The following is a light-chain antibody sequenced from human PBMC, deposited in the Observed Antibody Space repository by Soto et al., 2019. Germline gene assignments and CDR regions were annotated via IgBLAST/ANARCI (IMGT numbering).Light chain of an antibody. CDR2: AAS. CDR1: QSISSY. V-gene: IGKV1-39*01. CDR3: QQSYSTITWT. J-gene: IGKJ1*01. Sequence: IQMTQSPSSLSASVGDRVTITCRASQSISSYLNWYQQKPGKAPKLLIYAASSLQSGVPSRFSGSGSGTDFTLTISSLQPEDFATYYCQQSYSTITWTFGQGTKVEIK.